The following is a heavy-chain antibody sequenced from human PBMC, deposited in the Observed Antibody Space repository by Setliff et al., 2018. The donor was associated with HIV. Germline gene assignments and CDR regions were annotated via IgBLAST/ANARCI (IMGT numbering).Heavy chain of an antibody. D-gene: IGHD1-26*01. J-gene: IGHJ6*02. Sequence: GESLKISCQGFGYRFTSYWIGWARHMPGKGLEWMGIIYPSDSDTRYSPSFQGQVTISADKSISIAYLQWSSLKASDTAMYYCARCSGSYPCDGMDVWGQGTTVTVSS. CDR3: ARCSGSYPCDGMDV. CDR2: IYPSDSDT. CDR1: GYRFTSYW. V-gene: IGHV5-51*01.